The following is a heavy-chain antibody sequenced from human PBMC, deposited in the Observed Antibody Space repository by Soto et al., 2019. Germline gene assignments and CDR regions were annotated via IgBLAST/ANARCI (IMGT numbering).Heavy chain of an antibody. J-gene: IGHJ5*02. Sequence: PSETLSLTCTVSGGSISSGVYYWSWIRQHPGKGLEWIGYIYYSGSTYYNPSLKSRVTISVDTSKNQFSLKLSSVTAADTAVYYCASFDSSGYDNWFDPWGQGTLVTVS. V-gene: IGHV4-31*03. CDR3: ASFDSSGYDNWFDP. D-gene: IGHD3-22*01. CDR1: GGSISSGVYY. CDR2: IYYSGST.